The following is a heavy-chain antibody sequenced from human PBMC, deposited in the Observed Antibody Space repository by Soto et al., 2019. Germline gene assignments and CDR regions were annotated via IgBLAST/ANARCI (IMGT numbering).Heavy chain of an antibody. J-gene: IGHJ4*02. CDR2: INAGNGNT. CDR1: GYTFTSYA. D-gene: IGHD3-10*01. Sequence: ASVKVSCKASGYTFTSYAMHWVRQAPGQRLEWMGWINAGNGNTKYSQKFQGRVTITRDTSASTAYMELSSLRSEDTAVYYCARSTGSGVYFDYWGQGTLVTVS. CDR3: ARSTGSGVYFDY. V-gene: IGHV1-3*01.